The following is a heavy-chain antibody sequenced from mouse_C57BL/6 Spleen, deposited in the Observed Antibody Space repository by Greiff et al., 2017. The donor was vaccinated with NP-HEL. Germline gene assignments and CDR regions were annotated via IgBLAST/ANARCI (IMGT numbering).Heavy chain of an antibody. V-gene: IGHV5-4*03. CDR1: GFTFSSYA. Sequence: EVNLVESGGGLVKPGGSLKLSCAASGFTFSSYAMSWVRQTPEKRLEWVATISDGGSYTYYPDNVKGRFTISRDNAKNNLYLQMSHLKSEDTAMYYCASTTRDAMDYWGQGTSVTVSS. CDR3: ASTTRDAMDY. D-gene: IGHD1-1*01. CDR2: ISDGGSYT. J-gene: IGHJ4*01.